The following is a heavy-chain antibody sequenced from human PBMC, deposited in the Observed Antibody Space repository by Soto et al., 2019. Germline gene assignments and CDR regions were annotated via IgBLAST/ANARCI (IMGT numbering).Heavy chain of an antibody. Sequence: GSLRLSCAVSGFTFSSYAMHWVRQAPGKGLEWVAVISYDGSNKYYADSVKGRFTISRDNSKNTLYLQMNSLRAEDTAVYYCARDYYRFNSGYGFSMDVWGQGTTVTVSS. CDR3: ARDYYRFNSGYGFSMDV. V-gene: IGHV3-30-3*01. J-gene: IGHJ6*02. CDR1: GFTFSSYA. CDR2: ISYDGSNK. D-gene: IGHD5-12*01.